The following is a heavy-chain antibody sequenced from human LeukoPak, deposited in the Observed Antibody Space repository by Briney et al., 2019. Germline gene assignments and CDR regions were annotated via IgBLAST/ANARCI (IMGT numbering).Heavy chain of an antibody. CDR1: GDSISSYY. CDR2: IYTRGST. CDR3: ARDEGAGDPRSHKDYYYYYMDV. D-gene: IGHD2-21*01. J-gene: IGHJ6*03. V-gene: IGHV4-4*07. Sequence: SETLSLTCTVSGDSISSYYWSWIRQPAGKGLEWIGRIYTRGSTNYNPSLKSRVTMSVDTSKNQFSLKLTSVTAADTAVYYCARDEGAGDPRSHKDYYYYYMDVWGKGTTVTVSS.